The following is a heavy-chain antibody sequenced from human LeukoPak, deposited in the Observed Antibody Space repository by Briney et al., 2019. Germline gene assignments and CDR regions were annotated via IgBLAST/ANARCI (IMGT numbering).Heavy chain of an antibody. V-gene: IGHV4-59*08. CDR1: GGSISGYY. D-gene: IGHD3-22*01. CDR2: IYYTGHT. Sequence: PSETLSLTCTVSGGSISGYYWSWIRQPPGKGLDWIGYIYYTGHTIYNPSLRSRVTISVDTSKNQLSLPLTSVTAADTAVYYCARHSDKSYDSCPYFPWGQGTLVTVSS. CDR3: ARHSDKSYDSCPYFP. J-gene: IGHJ5*02.